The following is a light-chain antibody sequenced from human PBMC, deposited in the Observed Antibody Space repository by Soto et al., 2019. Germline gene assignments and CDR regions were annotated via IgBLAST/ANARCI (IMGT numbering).Light chain of an antibody. CDR2: YAS. V-gene: IGKV3-11*01. CDR3: QQRSNWPPLT. J-gene: IGKJ4*01. Sequence: ENVLTQSPATLSLSPWERATLSCRASQSVSKYLAWYQQKPGQAPRLLIHYASNRATGIPASFSGSGSGTDFTLTISSLEPEDSGVYYCQQRSNWPPLTFGGGTKVEIK. CDR1: QSVSKY.